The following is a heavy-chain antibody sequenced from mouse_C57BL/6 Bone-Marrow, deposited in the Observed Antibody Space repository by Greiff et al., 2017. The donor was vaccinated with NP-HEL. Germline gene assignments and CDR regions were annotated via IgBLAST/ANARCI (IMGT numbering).Heavy chain of an antibody. CDR1: GYTFTDYE. Sequence: QVQLQQSGAELVRPGASVTLSCKASGYTFTDYEMHWVKQTPVHGLEWIGAIDPETGGTAYNQKFKGKAILTADKSSSTAYIELRSLTSEDSAVYYGTIRRSYGNFFYYAMDYWGQGTSVTGSA. J-gene: IGHJ4*01. CDR3: TIRRSYGNFFYYAMDY. CDR2: IDPETGGT. V-gene: IGHV1-15*01. D-gene: IGHD2-1*01.